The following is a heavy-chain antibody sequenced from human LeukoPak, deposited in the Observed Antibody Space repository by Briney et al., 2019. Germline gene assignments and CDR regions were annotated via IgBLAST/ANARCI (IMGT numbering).Heavy chain of an antibody. CDR1: GGSISSDY. D-gene: IGHD5-18*01. J-gene: IGHJ6*02. CDR3: ARDGYFPYYYGMDV. Sequence: SQTLSLTCTVSGGSISSDYWSWIRQPPGKGLEWMGYMYYSGSSNYNPSLKSRVTISVDTSKNQFSLKLSSVTAADTAVYYCARDGYFPYYYGMDVWGQGTTVTVSS. CDR2: MYYSGSS. V-gene: IGHV4-59*13.